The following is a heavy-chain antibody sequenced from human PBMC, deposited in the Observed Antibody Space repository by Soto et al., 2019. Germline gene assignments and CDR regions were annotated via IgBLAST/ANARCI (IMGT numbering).Heavy chain of an antibody. CDR1: GGTFSSYA. J-gene: IGHJ4*02. D-gene: IGHD2-21*02. CDR2: IIPIFGTA. Sequence: ASVKVSCKASGGTFSSYAISWVRQAPGQGLDWMGGIIPIFGTANYAQKFQGRVTITADESTSTAYMELSSLRSEDTAVYYCASSPSDCGGDCYSGPSFDYWGQGTLVTVSS. V-gene: IGHV1-69*13. CDR3: ASSPSDCGGDCYSGPSFDY.